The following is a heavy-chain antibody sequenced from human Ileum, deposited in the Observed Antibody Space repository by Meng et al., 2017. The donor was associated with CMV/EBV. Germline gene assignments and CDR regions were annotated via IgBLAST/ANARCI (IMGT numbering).Heavy chain of an antibody. D-gene: IGHD4-17*01. CDR3: ARGIDYGDPNWFDP. V-gene: IGHV3-21*03. CDR2: ISGSSTYI. J-gene: IGHJ5*02. CDR1: GFTFTSYS. Sequence: GGSLRLSCTASGFTFTSYSINWVRQAPGKGLEWLSYISGSSTYIYHADSVNSRFTISRDNAKNAEYLQRKGLRAEDTAVYYCARGIDYGDPNWFDPWGQGTLVTVSS.